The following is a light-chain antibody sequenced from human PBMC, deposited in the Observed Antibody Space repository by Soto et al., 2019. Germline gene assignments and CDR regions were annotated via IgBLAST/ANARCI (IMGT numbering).Light chain of an antibody. CDR2: GAS. Sequence: EIVLTQSPGTLSLSPGERATLSCRTSQSVSSDYLAWYQQKRGQAPRLLIYGASSRATGIPDRFSGSGSGTDITLTISRLEAEDFAFYYCQQYLSSPFTFGLGTKVEIK. V-gene: IGKV3-20*01. J-gene: IGKJ1*01. CDR3: QQYLSSPFT. CDR1: QSVSSDY.